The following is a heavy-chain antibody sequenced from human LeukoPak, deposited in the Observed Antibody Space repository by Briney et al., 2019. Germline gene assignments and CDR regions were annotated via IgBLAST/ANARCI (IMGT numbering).Heavy chain of an antibody. V-gene: IGHV3-23*01. CDR1: GFTFSSCV. J-gene: IGHJ4*02. CDR2: NTGSGDTT. Sequence: GGSLRLSCAASGFTFSSCVMSWVRQAPGKGLEWVSVNTGSGDTTYYADSVKGRFTISKDNSKNSLFVQMNSLRAEDTAVYFCAKSRSGSANWALQIFDNWGQGTLVTVSS. CDR3: AKSRSGSANWALQIFDN. D-gene: IGHD1-1*01.